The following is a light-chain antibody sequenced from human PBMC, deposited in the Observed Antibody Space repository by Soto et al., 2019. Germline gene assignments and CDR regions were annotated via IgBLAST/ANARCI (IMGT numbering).Light chain of an antibody. J-gene: IGKJ1*01. CDR3: QQYNIYSWT. CDR1: ESISTW. Sequence: DIQMTQSPSTLSASVGDRVTITCRASESISTWLAWYQQKPGKAPNLLIYKASSLESGVPSRFSGSGSGTEFTLTISSLQPDDFATYYCQQYNIYSWTFGTGTKVEIK. V-gene: IGKV1-5*03. CDR2: KAS.